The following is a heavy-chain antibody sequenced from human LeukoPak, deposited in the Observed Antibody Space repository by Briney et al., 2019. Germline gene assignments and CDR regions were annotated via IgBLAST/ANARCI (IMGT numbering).Heavy chain of an antibody. Sequence: SGGSLRLSCAASGFTFGSYAMSWVRQAPGKGLEWVSTISGSGGSPYYADSVKGRFTISRDNAKNSLYLQMNSLRAEDTAVYYCARDDEGFDYWGQGTLVTVSS. J-gene: IGHJ4*02. CDR3: ARDDEGFDY. CDR1: GFTFGSYA. CDR2: ISGSGGSP. V-gene: IGHV3-23*01.